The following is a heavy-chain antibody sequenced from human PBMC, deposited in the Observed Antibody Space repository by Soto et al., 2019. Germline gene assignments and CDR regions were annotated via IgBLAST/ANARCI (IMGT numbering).Heavy chain of an antibody. CDR1: GGSGGSFSGYY. CDR2: INHSGST. J-gene: IGHJ6*02. V-gene: IGHV4-34*01. CDR3: ARHNYDSSGYSHYYYGMDV. D-gene: IGHD3-22*01. Sequence: QVQLQQWGAGLLKPSETLSLTCAVNGGSGGSFSGYYLSWIRQPPGKGLEWIGEINHSGSTNYNPSLKSRVTISVDTPKKQFSLTLSSVTAAYTAVYYCARHNYDSSGYSHYYYGMDVWGQGTTVTVSS.